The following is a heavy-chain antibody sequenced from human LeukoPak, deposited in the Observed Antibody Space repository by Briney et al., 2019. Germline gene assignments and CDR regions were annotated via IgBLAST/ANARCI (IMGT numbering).Heavy chain of an antibody. J-gene: IGHJ5*02. CDR1: DASFSGYY. Sequence: SETLSLTCAIYDASFSGYYWSWIHQHPGKGLEWIGYIYYSGSTYYNPSLKSRVTISVDTSKNQFSLKLSSVTAADTAVYYCARVGLNWFDPWGQGTLVTVSS. D-gene: IGHD3-16*01. CDR3: ARVGLNWFDP. CDR2: IYYSGST. V-gene: IGHV4-31*11.